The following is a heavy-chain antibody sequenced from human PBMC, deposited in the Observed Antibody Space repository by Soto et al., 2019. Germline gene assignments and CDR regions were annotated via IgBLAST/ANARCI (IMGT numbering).Heavy chain of an antibody. V-gene: IGHV1-69*06. D-gene: IGHD2-2*01. Sequence: QVQLVQSGAAVKNPGSSVKVSCNTSGGTFNSYLIDWVRQAPGQGLEWLGGIIPAFGTAKYAQKFPGRVTITADKSTTTAYMELSTLTSEYTACYYCARGLDQPPVGLYFDTWGDGTLVTVSS. J-gene: IGHJ4*01. CDR3: ARGLDQPPVGLYFDT. CDR1: GGTFNSYL. CDR2: IIPAFGTA.